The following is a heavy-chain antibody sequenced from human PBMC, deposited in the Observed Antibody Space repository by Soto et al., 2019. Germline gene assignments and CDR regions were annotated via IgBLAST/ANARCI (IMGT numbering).Heavy chain of an antibody. CDR3: ARVGGYSYGGVDY. V-gene: IGHV1-46*01. D-gene: IGHD5-18*01. CDR2: INPSGGST. Sequence: QVQLVQSGAEVKKPGASVKVSCKASGYTFASYYMHWVRQAPGQGLEWMGIINPSGGSTTYAQKFQGRVPMTRETSTSTVYMELSSLRSEDTAVYYCARVGGYSYGGVDYWGQGTLVTVSS. J-gene: IGHJ4*02. CDR1: GYTFASYY.